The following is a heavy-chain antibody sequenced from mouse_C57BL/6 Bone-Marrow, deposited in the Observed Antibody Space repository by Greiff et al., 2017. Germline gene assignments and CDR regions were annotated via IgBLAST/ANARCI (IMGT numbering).Heavy chain of an antibody. CDR2: IDPENGDT. CDR3: TNGGLRA. Sequence: VQLKQSGAELVRPGASVKLSCTASGFNIKDDYMHWVKQRPEQGLEWIGWIDPENGDTEYASKFQGKATITAETSSNTTYLQLGGLTSEDTAVYYCTNGGLRAGGQGTSVTVSS. CDR1: GFNIKDDY. D-gene: IGHD3-1*01. J-gene: IGHJ4*01. V-gene: IGHV14-4*01.